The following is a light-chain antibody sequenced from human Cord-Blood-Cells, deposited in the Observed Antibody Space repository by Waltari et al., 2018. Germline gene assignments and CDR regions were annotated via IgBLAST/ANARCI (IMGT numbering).Light chain of an antibody. CDR2: DAS. J-gene: IGKJ2*01. CDR1: QSISSW. CDR3: QQYNSYSPMYT. V-gene: IGKV1-5*01. Sequence: DIQMTQSPSTLSASVGDRVTITSRASQSISSWLAWDQQKPGKAPKLLIYDASSLESGVPSRFSGSGSGTEFTLTISSLQPDDFATYYCQQYNSYSPMYTFGQGTKLEIK.